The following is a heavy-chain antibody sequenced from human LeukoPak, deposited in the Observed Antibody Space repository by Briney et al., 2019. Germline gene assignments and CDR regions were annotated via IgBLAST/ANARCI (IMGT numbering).Heavy chain of an antibody. J-gene: IGHJ4*02. CDR2: ISGSGDTT. Sequence: GGSLRLSCAASGFTFSNYAMTWVRQAPGKGLEWVSDISGSGDTTYYADSVKGRFTISRDNSKNTLYLQMSSLRAEDTAVYFCAKGYSKYYFDYWGQGTLVTVSS. CDR1: GFTFSNYA. D-gene: IGHD6-13*01. V-gene: IGHV3-23*01. CDR3: AKGYSKYYFDY.